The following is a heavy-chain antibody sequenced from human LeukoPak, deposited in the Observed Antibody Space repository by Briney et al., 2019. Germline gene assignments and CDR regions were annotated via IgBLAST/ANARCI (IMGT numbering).Heavy chain of an antibody. V-gene: IGHV3-7*01. D-gene: IGHD3-3*01. Sequence: GGSLRLSCAASGFTFSSYWMTWVRRVPGKGLEWVANIKQDGSEIYYVDSVKGRFTISRDNAKNSLFLLMNSLRAEDTAVYYCARGVYAFDIWGQGTMVTVSS. CDR3: ARGVYAFDI. CDR2: IKQDGSEI. J-gene: IGHJ3*02. CDR1: GFTFSSYW.